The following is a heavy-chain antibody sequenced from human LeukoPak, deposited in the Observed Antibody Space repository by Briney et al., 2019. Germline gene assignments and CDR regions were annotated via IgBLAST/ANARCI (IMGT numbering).Heavy chain of an antibody. J-gene: IGHJ4*02. V-gene: IGHV3-21*01. CDR3: ARDGVRDGLYFDY. CDR1: GFTFSTYN. CDR2: ITSSSSYI. Sequence: GGSLRLSCAASGFTFSTYNMNWVRQAPGKGLEWVSSITSSSSYIYYADSVKGRFTISRDNAKNSLYLQMNSLRAEDTAVYYCARDGVRDGLYFDYWGQGTPVTVSS. D-gene: IGHD5-24*01.